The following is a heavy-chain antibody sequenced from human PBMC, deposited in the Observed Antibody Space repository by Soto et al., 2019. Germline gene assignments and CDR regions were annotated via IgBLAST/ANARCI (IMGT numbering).Heavy chain of an antibody. D-gene: IGHD2-21*02. CDR2: ISSSSSYI. J-gene: IGHJ6*02. CDR1: GFTFSSYS. CDR3: ARVLRTVVTPARDYYYYYGMDV. Sequence: EVQLVASGGGLVQPGGSLRLSCAASGFTFSSYSMNWVCPAPGKGLGWVSSISSSSSYIYYEDSVKGRFTIARDNAKNSLYLQMNSLRAEDTAVYYCARVLRTVVTPARDYYYYYGMDVWGQGTTVTVSS. V-gene: IGHV3-21*01.